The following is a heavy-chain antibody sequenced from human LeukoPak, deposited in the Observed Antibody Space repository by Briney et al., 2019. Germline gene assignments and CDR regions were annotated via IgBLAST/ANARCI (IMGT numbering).Heavy chain of an antibody. V-gene: IGHV1-8*01. D-gene: IGHD2-2*01. J-gene: IGHJ5*02. CDR2: MNPNSGNT. Sequence: ASVKVSCKASGYTFTSYDINWVRQATGQGLEWMGWMNPNSGNTGYAQKFQGRVTMTRNTSISTAYMELSSLRSEDTAVYYCARSRVVPAAIHRANWFDPWGQRTLVTVSS. CDR1: GYTFTSYD. CDR3: ARSRVVPAAIHRANWFDP.